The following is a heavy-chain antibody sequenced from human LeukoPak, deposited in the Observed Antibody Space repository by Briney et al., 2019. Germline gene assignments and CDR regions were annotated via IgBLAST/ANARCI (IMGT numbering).Heavy chain of an antibody. J-gene: IGHJ6*03. V-gene: IGHV1-2*02. D-gene: IGHD4-17*01. CDR3: ARSNSDYGDYYYYYMDV. CDR1: GYTFTSYY. CDR2: INPNSGGT. Sequence: ASVKVSCKASGYTFTSYYMHWVRQAPGQGLEWMGWINPNSGGTNYAQKFQGRVTMTRDTSISTAYMELSRLRSDDTAVYYCARSNSDYGDYYYYYMDVWGKGTTVTVSS.